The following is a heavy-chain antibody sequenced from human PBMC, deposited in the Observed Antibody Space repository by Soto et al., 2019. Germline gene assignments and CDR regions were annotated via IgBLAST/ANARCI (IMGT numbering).Heavy chain of an antibody. CDR1: GGTFSGYA. Sequence: SCKASGGTFSGYAMSWVRQAPGKGLEWVSAIGSGSPFYADSVKGRFTISRVNANSMLYLQMNSLRADDTAVYFCAQDLGSSWYHYNSFAPGGQGTLVTVSS. CDR3: AQDLGSSWYHYNSFAP. J-gene: IGHJ5*02. V-gene: IGHV3-23*01. D-gene: IGHD6-13*01. CDR2: IGSGSP.